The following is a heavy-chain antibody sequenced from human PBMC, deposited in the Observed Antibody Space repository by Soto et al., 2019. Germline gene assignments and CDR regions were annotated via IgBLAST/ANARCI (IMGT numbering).Heavy chain of an antibody. CDR2: IMYSGYS. CDR3: ARHGFGPLHGLVDV. D-gene: IGHD3-10*01. CDR1: GDSLTNYY. J-gene: IGHJ6*02. V-gene: IGHV4-59*08. Sequence: QAQLQESGPGLVKPSETLSLTCTVSGDSLTNYYCSWFRQPPGKGLEWIGYIMYSGYSAYNLSLKRRVTMSMDTSKTQFSLILESVTATDTAVYYCARHGFGPLHGLVDVWGQGTTVIVSS.